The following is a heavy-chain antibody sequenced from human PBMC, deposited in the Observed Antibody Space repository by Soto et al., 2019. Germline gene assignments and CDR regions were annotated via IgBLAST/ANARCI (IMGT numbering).Heavy chain of an antibody. CDR2: INAGNGNT. CDR1: GYTFTGYA. D-gene: IGHD3-10*01. Sequence: ASVKVSCKASGYTFTGYAMHWVRQAPGQRLEWMGWINAGNGNTKYSQKFQGRVTITRDTSASTAYMELSSLRSEDTAVYYCASRGGYYYGSGSYYIGSLLTYWGQGTLVTVSS. CDR3: ASRGGYYYGSGSYYIGSLLTY. J-gene: IGHJ4*02. V-gene: IGHV1-3*01.